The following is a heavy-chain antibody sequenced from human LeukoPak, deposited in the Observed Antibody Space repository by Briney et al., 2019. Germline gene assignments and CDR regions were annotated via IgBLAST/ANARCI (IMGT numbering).Heavy chain of an antibody. Sequence: GALRLSCAASGFTFRNSASSWIRQAPGKGLEWVSTISNSGDRTLYADSVKGRFLISRDNSKNSQFLQMNSLRVEDTAVYYCVRDNAYKFDYWGQGTLVTVSS. CDR1: GFTFRNSA. J-gene: IGHJ4*02. D-gene: IGHD5-24*01. CDR2: ISNSGDRT. CDR3: VRDNAYKFDY. V-gene: IGHV3-23*01.